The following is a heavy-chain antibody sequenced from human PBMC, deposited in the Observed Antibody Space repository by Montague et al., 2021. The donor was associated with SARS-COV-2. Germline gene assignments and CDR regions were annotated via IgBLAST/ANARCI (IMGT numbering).Heavy chain of an antibody. CDR1: GFTFGDYA. Sequence: SMRLSCAASGFTFGDYAMTWVRQAPVKGLEWVGFIRSKAYGGTTXYAASVQGRFTISRDDSKSIAYLQMNSLKTEDTAVYYCTSSILLLFGEFGTGMDVWGQGTTVTVSS. CDR2: IRSKAYGGTT. V-gene: IGHV3-49*04. CDR3: TSSILLLFGEFGTGMDV. J-gene: IGHJ6*02. D-gene: IGHD3-10*01.